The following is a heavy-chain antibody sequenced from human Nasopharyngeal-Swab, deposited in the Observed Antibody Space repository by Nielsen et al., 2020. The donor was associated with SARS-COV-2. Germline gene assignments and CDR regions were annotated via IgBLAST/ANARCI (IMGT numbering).Heavy chain of an antibody. Sequence: GESLKISCAASGFTFNSYSMSWVRQAPGKGLEWVSAISGSGGSTYYADSVKGRFTISRDNSKNTLYLQMNSLRAEDTAVYYCAKDMEEDWLLSPIDYWGQGTLVTVSS. CDR3: AKDMEEDWLLSPIDY. D-gene: IGHD3/OR15-3a*01. J-gene: IGHJ4*02. CDR2: ISGSGGST. CDR1: GFTFNSYS. V-gene: IGHV3-23*01.